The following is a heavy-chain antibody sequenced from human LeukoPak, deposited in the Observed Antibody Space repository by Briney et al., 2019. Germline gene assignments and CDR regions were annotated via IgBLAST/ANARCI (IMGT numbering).Heavy chain of an antibody. J-gene: IGHJ4*02. D-gene: IGHD3-22*01. CDR3: AKDMSPYYYDSSAPFDY. CDR2: ISWNSGSI. CDR1: GFTLSSYA. Sequence: GESLRLSCAASGFTLSSYAMHWVRQAPEKGLEWVSGISWNSGSIGYADSVKGRFTISRDNAKNSLYLQMNSLRAEDTALYYCAKDMSPYYYDSSAPFDYWGQGTLVTVSS. V-gene: IGHV3-9*01.